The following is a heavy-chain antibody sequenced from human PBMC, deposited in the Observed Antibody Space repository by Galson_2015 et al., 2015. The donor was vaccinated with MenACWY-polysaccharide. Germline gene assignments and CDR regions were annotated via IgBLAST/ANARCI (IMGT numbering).Heavy chain of an antibody. V-gene: IGHV3-7*03. CDR1: GFTFSNYW. J-gene: IGHJ4*02. CDR2: IKKDGSEK. Sequence: SLRLSCAASGFTFSNYWMTWVRQAPGKGLEWVANIKKDGSEKYYVDSVKGRFTISRDDSKSIAYLEMNSLITEDTAVYFCTRDRPLDYWGQGTLVTVSS. CDR3: TRDRPLDY.